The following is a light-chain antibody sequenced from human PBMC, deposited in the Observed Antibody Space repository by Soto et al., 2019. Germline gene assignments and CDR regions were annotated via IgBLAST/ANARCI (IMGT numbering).Light chain of an antibody. J-gene: IGLJ1*01. V-gene: IGLV1-51*01. CDR2: DNY. Sequence: QSVLTQPPSVSAAPGQKVTISCSGSRSNINNNFVSWYQLFPGTAPKLLIYDNYKRPSGIPDRFSASKSGTSANLAITGLQTGDEAEYNCGTWDSSLDGFVFGTGTKLTVL. CDR1: RSNINNNF. CDR3: GTWDSSLDGFV.